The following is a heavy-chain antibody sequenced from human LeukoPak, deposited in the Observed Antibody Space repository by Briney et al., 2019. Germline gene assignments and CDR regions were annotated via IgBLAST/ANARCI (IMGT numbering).Heavy chain of an antibody. CDR3: ARELFPQGANCFDP. CDR1: GGSVGNHY. D-gene: IGHD3-10*02. CDR2: IYSSGST. V-gene: IGHV4-4*07. Sequence: PSETLSLTCTVSGGSVGNHYWTWIRQPAGKGLEWIGRIYSSGSTNYHPSLKSRVTMSVDTSKNQFSLKLSSVTAADTAVYYCARELFPQGANCFDPWGQGTLVTVSS. J-gene: IGHJ5*02.